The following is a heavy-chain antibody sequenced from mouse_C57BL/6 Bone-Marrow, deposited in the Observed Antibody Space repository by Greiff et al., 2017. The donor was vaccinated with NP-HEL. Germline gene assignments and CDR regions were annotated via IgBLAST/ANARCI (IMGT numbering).Heavy chain of an antibody. CDR3: ARGTSYYSNYAFAY. Sequence: VQLKESGPELVKPGASVKISCKASGYTFTDYYMNWVKQSHGKSLEWIGDINPNNGGTSYNQKFKGKATLTVDKSSSTAYMELRSLTSDDSAVYYCARGTSYYSNYAFAYWGQGTLVTVSA. J-gene: IGHJ3*01. V-gene: IGHV1-26*01. CDR1: GYTFTDYY. D-gene: IGHD2-5*01. CDR2: INPNNGGT.